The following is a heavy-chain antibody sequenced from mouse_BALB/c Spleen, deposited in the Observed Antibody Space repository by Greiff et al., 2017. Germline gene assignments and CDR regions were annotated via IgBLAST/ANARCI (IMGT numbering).Heavy chain of an antibody. D-gene: IGHD1-1*01. J-gene: IGHJ2*01. CDR3: ASGSSYNY. CDR1: GYSITSDYA. V-gene: IGHV3-2*02. CDR2: ISYSGST. Sequence: VQLKESGPGLVKPSQSLSLTCTVTGYSITSDYAWNWIRQFPGNKLEWMGYISYSGSTSYNPSLKSRISITRDTSKNQFFLQLNSVTTEDTATYYCASGSSYNYWGQGTTLTVSS.